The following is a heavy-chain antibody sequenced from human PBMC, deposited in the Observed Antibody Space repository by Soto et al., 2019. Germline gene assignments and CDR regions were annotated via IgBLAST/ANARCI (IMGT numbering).Heavy chain of an antibody. J-gene: IGHJ6*02. Sequence: QVQLVQSGAGGKKPWSPVKVPFKASGGTLNSYSNRLGRQAPGPGLEWMGGIIPISETTNYAQKFQGRVTITADESKSTAYMELSSLRSEDTAVYYCARSQGSSTSLEIYYYYYYGMDVWGQGTTVTVSS. CDR1: GGTLNSYS. CDR2: IIPISETT. CDR3: ARSQGSSTSLEIYYYYYYGMDV. D-gene: IGHD2-2*01. V-gene: IGHV1-69*01.